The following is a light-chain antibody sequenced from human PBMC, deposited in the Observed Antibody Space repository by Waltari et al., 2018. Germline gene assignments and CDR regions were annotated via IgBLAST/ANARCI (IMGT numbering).Light chain of an antibody. CDR1: SLRRYS. V-gene: IGLV3-19*01. Sequence: SSDLTQAPAVSVALGQTVRITCQGDSLRRYSASWYQQRPGQAPILVLYGQNDRPSGIPDRFSGSTSGNTASLTITGAQAEDEADYYCHSRDTSSTRFFGGGTRLTV. J-gene: IGLJ2*01. CDR2: GQN. CDR3: HSRDTSSTRF.